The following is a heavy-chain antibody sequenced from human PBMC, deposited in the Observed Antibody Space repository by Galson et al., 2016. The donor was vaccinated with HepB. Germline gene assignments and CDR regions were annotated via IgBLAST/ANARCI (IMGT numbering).Heavy chain of an antibody. Sequence: SVKVSCKASGYTFSRYGISWVRQAPGQGLEWMGWISTYNGNTKYAQKLQDRLTMTTDTPTSTAYMELRSLRSDDTAVYFCARVGNYVPMFFEYFGQGTLVTVSS. CDR1: GYTFSRYG. V-gene: IGHV1-18*01. CDR3: ARVGNYVPMFFEY. CDR2: ISTYNGNT. D-gene: IGHD1-7*01. J-gene: IGHJ4*02.